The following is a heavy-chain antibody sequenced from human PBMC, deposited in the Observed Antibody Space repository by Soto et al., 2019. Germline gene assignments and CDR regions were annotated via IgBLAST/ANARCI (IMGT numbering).Heavy chain of an antibody. Sequence: QVQLVQSGAEVKKPGSSVNVSCKASGGTFSSYAISWVRQAPGQGLEWMGGIIPIFGTANYEQKFQGRVTITADKSTSTAYMELSSLRSEDTAVYYCARDVRSSGWYFGNHYYYGMDVWGQGTTVTVSS. CDR1: GGTFSSYA. J-gene: IGHJ6*02. V-gene: IGHV1-69*06. D-gene: IGHD6-19*01. CDR2: IIPIFGTA. CDR3: ARDVRSSGWYFGNHYYYGMDV.